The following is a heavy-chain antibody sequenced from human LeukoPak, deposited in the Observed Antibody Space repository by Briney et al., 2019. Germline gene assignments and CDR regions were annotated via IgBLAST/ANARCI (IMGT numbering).Heavy chain of an antibody. D-gene: IGHD5-24*01. CDR2: IKQEGSEK. J-gene: IGHJ4*02. CDR3: ARDGSEGLQRENLDY. CDR1: GFTFSSFW. Sequence: PGGSLRLSCAASGFTFSSFWMSWARQAPGKGLEWVANIKQEGSEKYYVDSVKGRFTISRDNAKNTLYLQMNSLRVEDTAVYYCARDGSEGLQRENLDYWGQGTLVTVSS. V-gene: IGHV3-7*01.